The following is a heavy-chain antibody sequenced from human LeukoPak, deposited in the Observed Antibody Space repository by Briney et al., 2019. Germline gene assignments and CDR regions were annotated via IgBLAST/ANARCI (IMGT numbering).Heavy chain of an antibody. V-gene: IGHV4-59*11. CDR3: ATLKRGSVFGYFNF. Sequence: PSETLSLTCTVSGASISTHYWSWLRQPPGKELEWIAYLRDTESTKDNPSLKSRVALSADTSKNQFSLRLTSVTAADTAIYYCATLKRGSVFGYFNFWSQGLLVTVSS. CDR2: LRDTEST. J-gene: IGHJ4*02. D-gene: IGHD3-3*01. CDR1: GASISTHY.